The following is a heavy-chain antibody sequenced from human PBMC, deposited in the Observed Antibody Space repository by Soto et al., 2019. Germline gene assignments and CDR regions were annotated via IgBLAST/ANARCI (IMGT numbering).Heavy chain of an antibody. J-gene: IGHJ6*02. V-gene: IGHV3-33*01. CDR3: ARDSFSMIRGENYGLDV. Sequence: PGGSLRLSCAASGFTFSSYGMHWVRQAPGKGPEWVAVIWYDGSNKHYADSVKGRFTISRDNSKNTLYLQMNSLRADDTAVYYCARDSFSMIRGENYGLDVWGQGTTVTVSS. D-gene: IGHD3-10*01. CDR2: IWYDGSNK. CDR1: GFTFSSYG.